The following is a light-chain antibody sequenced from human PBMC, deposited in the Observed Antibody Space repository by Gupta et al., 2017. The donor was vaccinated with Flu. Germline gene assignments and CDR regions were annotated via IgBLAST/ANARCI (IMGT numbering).Light chain of an antibody. J-gene: IGKJ1*01. CDR1: QSISIY. Sequence: DIQMTQSPSSLSASVGDRVTITCRASQSISIYLNWYQQKPGKAPKLLIYAASSWKSGVPSRFSGSGSGTDFTLTISSRQPEDFATYYCQQRNSTPQTFGQGTQVEIK. V-gene: IGKV1-39*01. CDR2: AAS. CDR3: QQRNSTPQT.